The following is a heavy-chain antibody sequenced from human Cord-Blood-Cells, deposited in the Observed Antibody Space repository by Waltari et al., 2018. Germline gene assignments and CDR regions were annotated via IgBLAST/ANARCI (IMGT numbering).Heavy chain of an antibody. CDR2: IYPGNSDT. CDR3: ARGPLGYCSSTSCYDAFDI. V-gene: IGHV5-51*01. D-gene: IGHD2-2*01. J-gene: IGHJ3*02. Sequence: VQLVQSGAEVKKPGESLKISCKGSGYSFTSYWIGWVRQMPGKGLEWMGIIYPGNSDTRYSPSFQGQVTISADKSISTAYLQWSSLKASDTAMYYCARGPLGYCSSTSCYDAFDIWGQGTMVTVSS. CDR1: GYSFTSYW.